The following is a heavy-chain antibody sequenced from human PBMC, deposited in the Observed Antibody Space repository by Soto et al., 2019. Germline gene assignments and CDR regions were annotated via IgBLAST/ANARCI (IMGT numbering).Heavy chain of an antibody. Sequence: ASVKVSCKASGYTFTGYYIHWVRQAPGQGLEWMGWINPNSGGTNYAQKFQGWVTMTRDTSTSTAYMELRSLRSDDTAVYYCARGWGVGATGFDYWGQGTLVTVSS. V-gene: IGHV1-2*04. CDR3: ARGWGVGATGFDY. CDR2: INPNSGGT. D-gene: IGHD1-26*01. J-gene: IGHJ4*02. CDR1: GYTFTGYY.